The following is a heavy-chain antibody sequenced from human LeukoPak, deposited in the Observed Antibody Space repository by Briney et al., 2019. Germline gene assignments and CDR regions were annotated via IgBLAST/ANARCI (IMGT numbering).Heavy chain of an antibody. CDR3: ATPADAFDI. Sequence: PGGSVRLSCAASGFTVSSNYMSWVRQAPGKGLEWVSSISSSSSHMYYADSVKGRFTISRDNGKNSLYLQMNSLRAEDTAVYYCATPADAFDIWGQGTMVTVSS. J-gene: IGHJ3*02. CDR1: GFTVSSNY. V-gene: IGHV3-21*01. CDR2: ISSSSSHM.